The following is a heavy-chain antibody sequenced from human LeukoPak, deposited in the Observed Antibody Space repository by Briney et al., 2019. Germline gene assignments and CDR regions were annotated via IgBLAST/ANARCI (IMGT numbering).Heavy chain of an antibody. Sequence: PGGSLRLSCAASGFTFSSYGMSWVRQAPGKGLEWVSAISGSGGSTYYADSVKGRFTISRDNSKNTLYLKMNSLRTEDTAVYYCAKDGPYYDILTGYRRTSVYSFDYWGQGTLVTVSS. CDR2: ISGSGGST. D-gene: IGHD3-9*01. V-gene: IGHV3-23*01. J-gene: IGHJ4*02. CDR1: GFTFSSYG. CDR3: AKDGPYYDILTGYRRTSVYSFDY.